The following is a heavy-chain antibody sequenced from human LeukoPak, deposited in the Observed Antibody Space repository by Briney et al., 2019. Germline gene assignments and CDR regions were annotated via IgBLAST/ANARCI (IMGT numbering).Heavy chain of an antibody. V-gene: IGHV3-23*01. CDR1: GFSFNIHA. CDR3: AKDATPRNSVWDYFDY. CDR2: IGGPDNT. Sequence: GGSLRLSCAASGFSFNIHAMTWVRQAPGKGLEWVAVIGGPDNTHYADSVKGRFAVSRDDSTNTVFLQMNSLRADDSAIYYCAKDATPRNSVWDYFDYWGQGTLVTVSS. D-gene: IGHD7-27*01. J-gene: IGHJ4*02.